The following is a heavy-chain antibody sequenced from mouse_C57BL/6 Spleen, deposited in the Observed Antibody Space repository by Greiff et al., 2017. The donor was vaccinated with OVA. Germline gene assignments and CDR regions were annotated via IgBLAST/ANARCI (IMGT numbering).Heavy chain of an antibody. Sequence: QVQLQQSGAELVRPGTSVKVSCKASGYAFTNYLIEWVKQRPGQGLEWIGVINPGSGGTNYNEKFKGKATLTADKSSSTAYMQLSSLTSEDSAVYFCARGDSNPFAYWGQGTLVTVSA. CDR2: INPGSGGT. CDR1: GYAFTNYL. D-gene: IGHD2-5*01. J-gene: IGHJ3*01. CDR3: ARGDSNPFAY. V-gene: IGHV1-54*01.